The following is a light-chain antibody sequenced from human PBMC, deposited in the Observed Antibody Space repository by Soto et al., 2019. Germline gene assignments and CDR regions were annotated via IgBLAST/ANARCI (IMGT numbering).Light chain of an antibody. CDR3: QQYNSYPLT. J-gene: IGKJ4*01. Sequence: DIQMTQSPSTLSASVGDRVTITCRASQSISSWLAWYQQKPGKAPKLLIYEASSLESGVPSRFSGSGSGTELPLPSSTQQPDDFAPYYWQQYNSYPLTFGGGTKVEIK. CDR1: QSISSW. V-gene: IGKV1-5*03. CDR2: EAS.